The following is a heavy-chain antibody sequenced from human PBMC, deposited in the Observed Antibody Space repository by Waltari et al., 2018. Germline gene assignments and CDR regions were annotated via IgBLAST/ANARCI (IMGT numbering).Heavy chain of an antibody. CDR2: IYYSGST. CDR3: AALIDFWSGYHY. J-gene: IGHJ4*02. CDR1: GGSISSSSYY. V-gene: IGHV4-39*07. D-gene: IGHD3-3*01. Sequence: LQLQESGPGLVKPSETLSLTCTVSGGSISSSSYYWGWIRQPPGKGLEWIGSIYYSGSTYYNPSLKSRVTISVDTSKNQFSLKLSSVTAADTAVYYCAALIDFWSGYHYWGQGTLVTVSS.